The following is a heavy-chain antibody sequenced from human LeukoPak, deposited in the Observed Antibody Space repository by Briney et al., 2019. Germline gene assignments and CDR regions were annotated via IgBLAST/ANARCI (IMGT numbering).Heavy chain of an antibody. CDR1: GFTFSNYW. CDR2: INSDGSRT. V-gene: IGHV3-74*01. D-gene: IGHD1-14*01. Sequence: GGSLRLSCAASGFTFSNYWMHWVRQAPGKGLVWVSRINSDGSRTTYADSVKGRFTISRDNSKNTLYLQMNSLRAEDTAVYYCAIREPIGYWGQGTLVTVSS. J-gene: IGHJ4*02. CDR3: AIREPIGY.